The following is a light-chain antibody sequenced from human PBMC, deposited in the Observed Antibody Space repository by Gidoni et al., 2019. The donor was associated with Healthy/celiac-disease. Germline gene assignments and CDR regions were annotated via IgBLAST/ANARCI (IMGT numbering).Light chain of an antibody. CDR2: DAP. CDR1: QSVSSY. Sequence: EIVLTQSPATLSLSPGERATLSCRASQSVSSYLAWDQQKPGQAPRLLIYDAPNRATGIPARFSGRGSGTDFTLTISSLEPEDFAVYYCQQRSNWPVSFGQGTKLEIK. V-gene: IGKV3-11*01. CDR3: QQRSNWPVS. J-gene: IGKJ2*03.